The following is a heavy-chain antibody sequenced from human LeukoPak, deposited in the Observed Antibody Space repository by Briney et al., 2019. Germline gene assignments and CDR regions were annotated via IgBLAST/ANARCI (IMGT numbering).Heavy chain of an antibody. V-gene: IGHV3-33*01. CDR1: GFTFSSYG. CDR3: ARGRFPSVYGMDV. Sequence: GGSLRLSCAASGFTFSSYGMHWVRQAPGKGLEGVAVIWYDGSNKYYADSVKGRFTISRDNSKNTLYLQMNSMRAEDTAVYYCARGRFPSVYGMDVWGQGTTVTVSS. D-gene: IGHD3-3*01. J-gene: IGHJ6*02. CDR2: IWYDGSNK.